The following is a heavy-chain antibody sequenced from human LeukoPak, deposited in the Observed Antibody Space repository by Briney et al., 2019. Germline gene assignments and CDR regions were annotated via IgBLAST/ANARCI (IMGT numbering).Heavy chain of an antibody. D-gene: IGHD5-12*01. CDR3: AKGGSGYFLDL. Sequence: GGSLRLSCAASGFIFNNYGLIWVRQAPGKGLQWVSAISNDGGGITYADFVKGRFTISRDNSKNTLFLQMNSLRAEDTALYYCAKGGSGYFLDLWGQGTLVTVSS. CDR1: GFIFNNYG. V-gene: IGHV3-23*01. CDR2: ISNDGGGI. J-gene: IGHJ5*02.